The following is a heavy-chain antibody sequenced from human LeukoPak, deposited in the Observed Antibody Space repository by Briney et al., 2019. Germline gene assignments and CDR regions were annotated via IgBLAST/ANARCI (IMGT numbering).Heavy chain of an antibody. J-gene: IGHJ4*02. D-gene: IGHD2-15*01. CDR2: ISYDGSNK. CDR1: GFTFSSYG. V-gene: IGHV3-30*03. CDR3: VRDPIPGYPDYFDS. Sequence: GGSLRLSCAASGFTFSSYGMHWVRQAPGKGLEWVAVISYDGSNKYYADSVKGRFTISRDNSRNTVYLQMNSLRLEDTALYHCVRDPIPGYPDYFDSWGRGTLVTVSS.